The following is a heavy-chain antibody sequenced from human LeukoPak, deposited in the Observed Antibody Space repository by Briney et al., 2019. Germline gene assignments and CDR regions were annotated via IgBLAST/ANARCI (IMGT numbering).Heavy chain of an antibody. CDR3: ARHVWLQPFDY. Sequence: PSETLSLTCSVSGGSMNSYYWSWIRQSPGKGLEWIGYIYYSGSTNYNPSLKSRVTISVDTSKNQFSLKLSSVSAADTAVYYCARHVWLQPFDYWGQGTLVTVSS. D-gene: IGHD3-9*01. CDR2: IYYSGST. V-gene: IGHV4-59*08. J-gene: IGHJ4*02. CDR1: GGSMNSYY.